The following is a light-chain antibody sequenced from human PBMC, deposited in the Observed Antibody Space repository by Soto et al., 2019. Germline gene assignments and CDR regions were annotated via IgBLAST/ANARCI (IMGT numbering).Light chain of an antibody. V-gene: IGLV6-57*04. J-gene: IGLJ3*02. CDR1: SGSVASNH. CDR3: QSYDSNNVV. Sequence: NFMLTQPHSVSESPGKTVTISCTRSSGSVASNHVQWYQQRPGCAPTTLIYENNQRPSGVPDRFSGSVDSSSNSASLTISGLKTEDEADYYCQSYDSNNVVFGGGTKLTVL. CDR2: ENN.